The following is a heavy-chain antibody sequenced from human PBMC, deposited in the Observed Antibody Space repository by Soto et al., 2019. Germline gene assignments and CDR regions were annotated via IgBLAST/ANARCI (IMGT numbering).Heavy chain of an antibody. D-gene: IGHD3-10*01. J-gene: IGHJ5*02. CDR2: ISSSGSTI. V-gene: IGHV3-48*03. CDR1: GFTFSSYE. CDR3: ARSIRWFGPRGSSYNWFDP. Sequence: GGSLRLSCAASGFTFSSYEMNWVRQAPGKGLEWVSYISSSGSTIYYADSVKGRFTISRDNAKNSLYLQMNSLRAEDTAVYYCARSIRWFGPRGSSYNWFDPWGQGTPVTVS.